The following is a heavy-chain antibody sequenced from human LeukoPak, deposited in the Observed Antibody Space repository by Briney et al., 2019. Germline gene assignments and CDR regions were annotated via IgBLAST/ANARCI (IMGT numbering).Heavy chain of an antibody. CDR1: GGSISSYY. CDR3: ARQGEAKSVTHQYEH. Sequence: PSETLSLTCTVSGGSISSYYWSWIRQPPGKGLEWLGYIYYSGSTNYSPSLKSRATISVDTSKTQFSLKLTSLSAADTAVYYCARQGEAKSVTHQYEHWGQGTLVTVSS. CDR2: IYYSGST. J-gene: IGHJ1*01. D-gene: IGHD5-18*01. V-gene: IGHV4-59*01.